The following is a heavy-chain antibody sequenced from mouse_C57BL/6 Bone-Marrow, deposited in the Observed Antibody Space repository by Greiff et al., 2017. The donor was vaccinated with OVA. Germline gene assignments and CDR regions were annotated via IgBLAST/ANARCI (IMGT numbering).Heavy chain of an antibody. Sequence: QVQLQQSGAELARPGASVKLSCKASGYTLTSYGISWVKQRTGQGLEWIGEIYPRSGNTYYNEKFKGKATLTADKSSSTAYMELRSLTSEDSAVYFGALTQYFDVWGTGTTITVTA. CDR3: ALTQYFDV. V-gene: IGHV1-81*01. CDR1: GYTLTSYG. CDR2: IYPRSGNT. J-gene: IGHJ1*03. D-gene: IGHD4-1*01.